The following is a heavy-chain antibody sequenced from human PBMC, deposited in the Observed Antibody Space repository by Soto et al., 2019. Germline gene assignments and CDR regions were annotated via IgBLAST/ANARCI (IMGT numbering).Heavy chain of an antibody. Sequence: QVLLVQSGAEVKTPGASVKVSCKTSGYTFTSYIIHWVRQAPGQGLEWVGLINPSGGGTNYAQNFQGRVTVTKDTSTTTVYMELKSLTHEDTGVYYCGRVRTRRFWSGYSPVDIWGQGTLVSVS. J-gene: IGHJ3*02. D-gene: IGHD3-3*01. CDR2: INPSGGGT. CDR1: GYTFTSYI. V-gene: IGHV1-46*01. CDR3: GRVRTRRFWSGYSPVDI.